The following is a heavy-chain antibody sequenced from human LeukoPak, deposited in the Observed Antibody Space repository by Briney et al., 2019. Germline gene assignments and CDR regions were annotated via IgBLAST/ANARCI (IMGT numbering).Heavy chain of an antibody. CDR3: ARDTATGLDV. CDR2: INSDGSST. J-gene: IGHJ6*02. CDR1: GFTFSSYW. Sequence: GSLRLSCAASGFTFSSYWMHWVRQAPGKGLVWVSRINSDGSSTNQADSVKGRFTISRGNAKKALYLQMNSLRVEDTAVYFCARDTATGLDVWGQGTTVTVSS. V-gene: IGHV3-74*01. D-gene: IGHD2-21*02.